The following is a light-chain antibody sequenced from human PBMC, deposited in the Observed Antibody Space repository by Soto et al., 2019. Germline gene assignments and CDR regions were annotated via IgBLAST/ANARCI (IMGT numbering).Light chain of an antibody. CDR2: DVS. Sequence: QSVLTQPASVSGSPGHSITISFTGTSSDVGGYNYVSWYQQHPGKAPKLMIYDVSNRPSGVSNRFSGSKSGNTASLTISGLQAEDEADYYCSSYTSSSTYVVGTGTKVTVL. CDR1: SSDVGGYNY. CDR3: SSYTSSSTYV. J-gene: IGLJ1*01. V-gene: IGLV2-14*01.